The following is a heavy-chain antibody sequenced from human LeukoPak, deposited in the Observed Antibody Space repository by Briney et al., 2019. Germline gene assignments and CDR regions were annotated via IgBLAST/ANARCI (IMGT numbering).Heavy chain of an antibody. Sequence: ASVKVSCKASGGTFSSYAINWVRQATGQGLEWMGWMNPNSGNTGYAQKFQGRVTMTRNTSISTAYMELSSLRSEDTAVYYCARGVVYGGYNQRDFDYWGQGTLVTVSS. V-gene: IGHV1-8*02. J-gene: IGHJ4*02. CDR1: GGTFSSYA. CDR3: ARGVVYGGYNQRDFDY. CDR2: MNPNSGNT. D-gene: IGHD5-24*01.